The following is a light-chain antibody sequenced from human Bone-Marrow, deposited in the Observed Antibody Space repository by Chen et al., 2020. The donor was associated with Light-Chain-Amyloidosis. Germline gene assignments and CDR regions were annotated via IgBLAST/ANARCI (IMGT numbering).Light chain of an antibody. J-gene: IGKJ4*01. V-gene: IGKV3-20*01. CDR3: QQYGTSPLT. CDR2: GSS. Sequence: IVLTLSPCTLSSSPGEGANLSCRASQTRRSNYLTWYQEKFGQAPRPLIYGSSSRATGIPDRITGSRSGTDFCLTINRQEPEDFAMYYCQQYGTSPLTFGGGTKVEIK. CDR1: QTRRSNY.